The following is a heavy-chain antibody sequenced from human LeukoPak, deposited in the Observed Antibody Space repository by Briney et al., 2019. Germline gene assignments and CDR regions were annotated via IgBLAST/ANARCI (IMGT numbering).Heavy chain of an antibody. CDR3: AREGYQRNEGYYYYYYMDV. D-gene: IGHD2-2*01. Sequence: TETLSLTCTVSGGSISSYYWSWIRQPAGKGLEWIGRIYTSGSTNYNPSLKSRVTMSVDTSKNQFSLKLSSVTAADTAVYYCAREGYQRNEGYYYYYYMDVWGKGTTVTVSS. CDR1: GGSISSYY. V-gene: IGHV4-4*07. CDR2: IYTSGST. J-gene: IGHJ6*03.